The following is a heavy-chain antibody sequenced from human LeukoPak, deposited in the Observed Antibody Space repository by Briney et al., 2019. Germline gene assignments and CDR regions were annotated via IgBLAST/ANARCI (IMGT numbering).Heavy chain of an antibody. CDR1: GYTFTGYY. J-gene: IGHJ5*02. D-gene: IGHD2-2*01. Sequence: ASVKVSCKASGYTFTGYYMHWVRQAPGQGLEWMGWINPNSGGTNYAQKFQGRVTMTRDTSISTAYMELSRLRSDDTAVYYCARERSRIVVVPAAPRTWFDPWGQGTLVTVSS. V-gene: IGHV1-2*02. CDR3: ARERSRIVVVPAAPRTWFDP. CDR2: INPNSGGT.